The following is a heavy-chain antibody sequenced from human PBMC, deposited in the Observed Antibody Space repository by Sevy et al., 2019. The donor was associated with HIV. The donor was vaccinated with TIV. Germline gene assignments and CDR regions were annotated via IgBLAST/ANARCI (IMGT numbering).Heavy chain of an antibody. CDR2: IDPISPGT. J-gene: IGHJ4*02. D-gene: IGHD7-27*01. V-gene: IGHV1-2*06. Sequence: APVKVSCKASGYTFTGHYLHWVRQAPGRGLEWMGRIDPISPGTNYAQKFKGRVTMARDTSISTAYMELSRLRFDDTATYYCVRLRLRTGAFDSWGQGTSVTVSS. CDR1: GYTFTGHY. CDR3: VRLRLRTGAFDS.